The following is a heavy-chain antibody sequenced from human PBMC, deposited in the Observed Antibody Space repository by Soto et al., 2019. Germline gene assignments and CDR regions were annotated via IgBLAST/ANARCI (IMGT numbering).Heavy chain of an antibody. CDR2: IHYSGST. J-gene: IGHJ6*03. V-gene: IGHV4-59*01. CDR1: GDSISTYY. CDR3: ARISSITIFGVVGYYMDV. D-gene: IGHD3-3*01. Sequence: PSETLSLTCTVSGDSISTYYWTWIRQPPGKGLEWIGYIHYSGSTNYNPSLKSRVTISVDTSKNQFSLKLNSVTAADTAVYFCARISSITIFGVVGYYMDVWAKGTTVTVSS.